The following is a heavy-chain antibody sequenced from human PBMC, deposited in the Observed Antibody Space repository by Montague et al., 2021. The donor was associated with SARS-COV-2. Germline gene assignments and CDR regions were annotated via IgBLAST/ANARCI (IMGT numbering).Heavy chain of an antibody. CDR2: IWYDGSNK. Sequence: SLRLSCAASGFTFSSCGMHWVRQAPGKGLEWVAVIWYDGSNKYYADSVKGRFTISRDNSKNTLYLQMNSLRAEDTAVFYCAKDRRAEGATIDYWGQGTLVTVSS. D-gene: IGHD1-26*01. V-gene: IGHV3-33*06. CDR1: GFTFSSCG. J-gene: IGHJ4*02. CDR3: AKDRRAEGATIDY.